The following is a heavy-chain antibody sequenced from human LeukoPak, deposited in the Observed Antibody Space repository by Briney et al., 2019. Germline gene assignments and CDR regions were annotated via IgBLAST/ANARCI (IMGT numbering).Heavy chain of an antibody. CDR1: GFTFSSDA. CDR3: AKDLGGKPYYYYGMDV. V-gene: IGHV3-23*01. CDR2: ISGGGGGT. Sequence: GESLRLSCAASGFTFSSDAMTWVRQAPGKGLEWVSAISGGGGGTFYADSVKGRFTISRDNSKNTLYLQMNSLSAEDTAVYYCAKDLGGKPYYYYGMDVWGQGTTVTVSS. J-gene: IGHJ6*02.